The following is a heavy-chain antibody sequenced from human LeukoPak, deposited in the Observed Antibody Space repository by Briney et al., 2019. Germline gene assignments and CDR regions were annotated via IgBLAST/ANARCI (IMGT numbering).Heavy chain of an antibody. Sequence: PSETLSLTCTVSGGSISSYYWSWIRQPPGKGLEWIGYISYSGSTNYNPSLKSRVTMSVDTSKNQFSLKVNSVTPADTAVYYCARYALFDSYMDVWGTGTTVTVSS. CDR3: ARYALFDSYMDV. D-gene: IGHD3-10*02. V-gene: IGHV4-59*01. J-gene: IGHJ6*03. CDR2: ISYSGST. CDR1: GGSISSYY.